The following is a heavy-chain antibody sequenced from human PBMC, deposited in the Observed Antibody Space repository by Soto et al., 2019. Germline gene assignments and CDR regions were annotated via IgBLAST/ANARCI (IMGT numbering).Heavy chain of an antibody. J-gene: IGHJ4*02. V-gene: IGHV3-23*01. Sequence: PGGSLRLSCAASGFTFSSYAMSWVRQAPGKGLEWVSAISGSGGSTYYADSVKGRFTISRDNSKNTLYLQMNSLRAEDTAVYYCAKDHAFFNGYDFVISGFDYWGQGTLVTVSS. CDR2: ISGSGGST. CDR1: GFTFSSYA. D-gene: IGHD5-12*01. CDR3: AKDHAFFNGYDFVISGFDY.